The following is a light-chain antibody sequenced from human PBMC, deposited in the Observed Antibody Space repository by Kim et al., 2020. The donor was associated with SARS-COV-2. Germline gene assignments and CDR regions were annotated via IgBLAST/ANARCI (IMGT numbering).Light chain of an antibody. CDR1: KLGDKY. J-gene: IGLJ1*01. CDR2: RDN. CDR3: QAWDSSIYV. V-gene: IGLV3-1*01. Sequence: SYELTQPPSVSVSPGQTASITCSGDKLGDKYASWYQQKPGQSPVVVIFRDNRRPSGIPERLSGSNSGNTATLTISGTQAMDEADYYCQAWDSSIYVFGTGTKVTVL.